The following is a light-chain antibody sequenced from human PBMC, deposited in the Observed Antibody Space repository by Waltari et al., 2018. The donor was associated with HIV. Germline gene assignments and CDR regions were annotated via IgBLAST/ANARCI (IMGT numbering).Light chain of an antibody. J-gene: IGLJ2*01. CDR1: FSDVGSYNL. V-gene: IGLV2-23*02. Sequence: VSGSPGQSITISCTGTFSDVGSYNLVSWYQQHPGEAPKLMIYEVTKRPSGISSRFSGSKSGNTASLTISGLQAEDGASYYCCSYAGSMIRVRFGGGTKLTVL. CDR3: CSYAGSMIRVR. CDR2: EVT.